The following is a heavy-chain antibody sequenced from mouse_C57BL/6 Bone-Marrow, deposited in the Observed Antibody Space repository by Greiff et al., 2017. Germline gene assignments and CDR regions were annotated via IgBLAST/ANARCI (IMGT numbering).Heavy chain of an antibody. D-gene: IGHD2-1*01. CDR2: ISSGGSYT. CDR1: GFTFSSYG. Sequence: EVKVEESGGDLVKPGGSLKLSCAASGFTFSSYGMSWVRQTPDKRLEWVATISSGGSYTYYPDSVKGRFTISRDNAKNTLYLQMSSLKSEDTAMYYCARRGFYYGNVLGYFDVWGTGTTVTVSS. J-gene: IGHJ1*03. CDR3: ARRGFYYGNVLGYFDV. V-gene: IGHV5-6*02.